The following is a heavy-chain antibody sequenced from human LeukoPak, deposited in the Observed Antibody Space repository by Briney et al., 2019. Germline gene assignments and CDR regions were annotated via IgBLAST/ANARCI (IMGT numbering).Heavy chain of an antibody. V-gene: IGHV1-18*01. CDR3: ARPRVAGSLDY. D-gene: IGHD6-19*01. CDR1: GYTFTSYG. J-gene: IGHJ4*02. Sequence: ASVKVSCKTSGYTFTSYGISWVRQASGQGLEWMGWISGYNAKTNYAQKFQGRVTMTIDTSTSTAYMELRSLRSDDTAVYYCARPRVAGSLDYWGQGTLVTVSS. CDR2: ISGYNAKT.